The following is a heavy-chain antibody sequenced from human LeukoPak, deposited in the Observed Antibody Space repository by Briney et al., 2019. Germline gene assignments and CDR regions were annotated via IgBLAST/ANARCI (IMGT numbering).Heavy chain of an antibody. CDR1: GYTLTKLS. CDR2: FDPKEGET. V-gene: IGHV1-24*01. D-gene: IGHD3-22*01. Sequence: ASVTLSCMVSGYTLTKLSMDWVRQAPGKGLEWMGCFDPKEGETIYAQKFQGRGTMTEDTSTDTASMELSSLRSEDTAVYYRATASYYDSSGYYVVGAFDIWSQGTMVTVSS. J-gene: IGHJ3*02. CDR3: ATASYYDSSGYYVVGAFDI.